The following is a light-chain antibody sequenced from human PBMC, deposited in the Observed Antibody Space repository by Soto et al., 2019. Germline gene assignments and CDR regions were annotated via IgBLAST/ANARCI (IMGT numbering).Light chain of an antibody. Sequence: EFVLTQSPGTLSLSPGERATLSCRASQTVRNNYLAWYQQKPGQAPRLLIYDASSRATGIPDRFSGGGSGTDFTLTISRLEPEDFAVYYCQQFSSYPLTLRGGTKVDIK. CDR2: DAS. V-gene: IGKV3-20*01. J-gene: IGKJ4*01. CDR1: QTVRNNY. CDR3: QQFSSYPLT.